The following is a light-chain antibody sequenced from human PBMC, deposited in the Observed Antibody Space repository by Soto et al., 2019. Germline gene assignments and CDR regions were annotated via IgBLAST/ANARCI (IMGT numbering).Light chain of an antibody. J-gene: IGLJ3*02. V-gene: IGLV2-8*01. CDR2: EVS. CDR3: SSYAGRNNWV. Sequence: QSVLTQPPSASGPPGQSVTISCTGTSSDVGGYKYVSWYQQHPGKAPKLMIYEVSKRPSGVPDRFSGSKSGNTASLTVSGLQAEDEADYYCSSYAGRNNWVFGGGTKVTVL. CDR1: SSDVGGYKY.